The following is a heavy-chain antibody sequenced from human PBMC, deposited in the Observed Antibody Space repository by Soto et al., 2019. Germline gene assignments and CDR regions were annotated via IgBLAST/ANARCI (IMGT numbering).Heavy chain of an antibody. D-gene: IGHD3-9*01. CDR2: VYYSGST. CDR1: GGSISSSC. Sequence: QVHLQESGPGLVKPSETLSLTCNVSGGSISSSCWNWIRQPPGKGLEWIGYVYYSGSTNYNPSLKSRVTISVDTSKNHFSLRLSSVTAADTALYYCARSLRHCDWVFFDYWGQGTLVTVSS. V-gene: IGHV4-59*01. CDR3: ARSLRHCDWVFFDY. J-gene: IGHJ4*02.